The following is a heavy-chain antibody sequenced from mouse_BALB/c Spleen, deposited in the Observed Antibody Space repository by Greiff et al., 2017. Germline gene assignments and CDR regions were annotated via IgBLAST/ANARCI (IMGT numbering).Heavy chain of an antibody. D-gene: IGHD2-13*01. J-gene: IGHJ3*01. CDR1: GFTFSSYT. CDR3: AGLGSGDLGFAY. V-gene: IGHV5-12-2*01. Sequence: EVQGVESGGGLVQPGGSLKLSCAASGFTFSSYTMSWVRQTPEKRLEWVAYISNGGGSTYYPDTVKGRFTISRDNAKNTLYLQMSSLKSEDTAMYYCAGLGSGDLGFAYWGQGTLVTVSA. CDR2: ISNGGGST.